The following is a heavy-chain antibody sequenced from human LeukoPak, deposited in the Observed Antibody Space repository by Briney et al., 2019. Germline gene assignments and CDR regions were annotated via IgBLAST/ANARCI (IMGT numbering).Heavy chain of an antibody. D-gene: IGHD3-3*01. Sequence: GGSLRLSCAASGFTFSSYWMSWVRQAPGKGLEWVANIKQDGSEKYYVDSVKGRFTISRDNAKTSLYLQMKGLRAEDTAVYYCARNSSYYDFWGGDYYYYMDVCGKGATVSASS. V-gene: IGHV3-7*01. CDR2: IKQDGSEK. CDR1: GFTFSSYW. CDR3: ARNSSYYDFWGGDYYYYMDV. J-gene: IGHJ6*03.